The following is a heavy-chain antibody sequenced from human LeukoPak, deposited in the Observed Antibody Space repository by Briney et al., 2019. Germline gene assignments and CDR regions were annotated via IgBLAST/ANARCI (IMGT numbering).Heavy chain of an antibody. V-gene: IGHV4-59*01. D-gene: IGHD3-10*01. CDR2: IYYSGST. Sequence: PSETLSLTCTVSGGSISSYYWSWIRQPPGKGLEWIGYIYYSGSTNYNPSPKSRVTISVDTSKNQFSLKLSSVTAADTAVYYCASASITMVRGVILTSFDYWGQGTLVTVSS. CDR3: ASASITMVRGVILTSFDY. J-gene: IGHJ4*02. CDR1: GGSISSYY.